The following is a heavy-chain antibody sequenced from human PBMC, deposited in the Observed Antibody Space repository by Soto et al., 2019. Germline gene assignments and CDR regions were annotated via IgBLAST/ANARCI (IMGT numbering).Heavy chain of an antibody. D-gene: IGHD1-1*01. V-gene: IGHV3-11*01. CDR3: ARDSPAGWNDAYYYYYGMDV. CDR1: GFTFSDYY. CDR2: ISSSGSTI. J-gene: IGHJ6*02. Sequence: QVQLVESGGGLVKPGGSLRLSCGASGFTFSDYYMSWIRQAPGKGLEWVSYISSSGSTIYYADSVKGRFTISRDNAKNSLYLPMNSLRAEDTAVYFCARDSPAGWNDAYYYYYGMDVWGQGTTVTVSS.